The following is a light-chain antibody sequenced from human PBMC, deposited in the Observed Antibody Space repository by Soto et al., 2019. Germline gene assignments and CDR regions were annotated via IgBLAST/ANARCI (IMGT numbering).Light chain of an antibody. V-gene: IGKV1-5*03. J-gene: IGKJ1*01. Sequence: DIQMTQSSSTLSASVGDRVTITCRASQSISSWLAWYQQKPGTAPNLLIYKASTLQGGVPSRFSGSGSGTEFTLTISSLQPDDSAIYYCQQYSDNWTFGQGTKVDIK. CDR3: QQYSDNWT. CDR2: KAS. CDR1: QSISSW.